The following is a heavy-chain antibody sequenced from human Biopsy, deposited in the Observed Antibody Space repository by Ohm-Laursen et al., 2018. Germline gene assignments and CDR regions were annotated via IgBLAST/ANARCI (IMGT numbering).Heavy chain of an antibody. V-gene: IGHV1-69*13. D-gene: IGHD3-22*01. Sequence: SVTVSCQASGGTFITYAFNWVRQAPGHGPEWMGGIIPMFGPASYGQKFQGRVTITADESTSTAYMELSSLRSEDTAVYYCARDFYDSSGARNQWGQGPLVTVSS. CDR2: IIPMFGPA. CDR1: GGTFITYA. CDR3: ARDFYDSSGARNQ. J-gene: IGHJ4*02.